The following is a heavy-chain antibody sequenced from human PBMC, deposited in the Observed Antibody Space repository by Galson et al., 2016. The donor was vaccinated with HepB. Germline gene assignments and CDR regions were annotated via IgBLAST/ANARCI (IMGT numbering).Heavy chain of an antibody. CDR1: GGPLSGYY. CDR2: INHSGRT. D-gene: IGHD3-3*01. CDR3: AGRRVVLKDDYYFFGMDV. J-gene: IGHJ6*02. Sequence: SETLSLTCAVYGGPLSGYYWSWIRQPPGKGLEWIGEINHSGRTNYNQSLKSRVTIVVATSKKHFSLTLSSVTVADTAVYYCAGRRVVLKDDYYFFGMDVWGQGTTVTVSS. V-gene: IGHV4-34*01.